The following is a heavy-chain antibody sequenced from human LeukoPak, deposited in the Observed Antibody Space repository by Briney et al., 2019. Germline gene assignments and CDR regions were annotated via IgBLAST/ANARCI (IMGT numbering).Heavy chain of an antibody. CDR2: IHTSDST. D-gene: IGHD6-19*01. Sequence: SETLSLTCTVSGGSISTYYWSWIRQPPGKGLEWIGYIHTSDSTNYNPSLKSRVTMSADTSKNQFSLKLSSVTAADTVIYYCARNSGWYVYDYWGQGILVTVSS. V-gene: IGHV4-4*09. CDR1: GGSISTYY. CDR3: ARNSGWYVYDY. J-gene: IGHJ4*02.